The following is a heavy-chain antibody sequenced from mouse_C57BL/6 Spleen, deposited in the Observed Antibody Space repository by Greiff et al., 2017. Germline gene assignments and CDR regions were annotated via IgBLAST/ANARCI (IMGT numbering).Heavy chain of an antibody. V-gene: IGHV1-54*01. CDR1: GYAFTNYL. Sequence: VQLQQSGAELVRPGTSVKVSCKASGYAFTNYLIERVKQRTGPGLEWIGVINPGSGGTNYHEKFKGKATLTADKSSSTAYMQLSSLTSEDSAVYFCARSTTTVVATDCFDYWSQGTPRLVSS. CDR2: INPGSGGT. D-gene: IGHD1-1*01. J-gene: IGHJ2*01. CDR3: ARSTTTVVATDCFDY.